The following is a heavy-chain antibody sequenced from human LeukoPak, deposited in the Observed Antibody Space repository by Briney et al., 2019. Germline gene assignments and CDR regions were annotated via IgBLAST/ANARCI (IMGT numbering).Heavy chain of an antibody. D-gene: IGHD3-3*01. CDR1: GYTFTGYY. CDR3: ARVHYDFWSGYRPKNYYYMDV. V-gene: IGHV1-2*02. J-gene: IGHJ6*03. CDR2: INPNSGGT. Sequence: ASVKVSCKASGYTFTGYYMHWVRQAPGQGLEWMGWINPNSGGTNYAQTFQGRVTMTRDTSISTAYMELSRLRSDDTAVYYCARVHYDFWSGYRPKNYYYMDVWGKGTTVTVSS.